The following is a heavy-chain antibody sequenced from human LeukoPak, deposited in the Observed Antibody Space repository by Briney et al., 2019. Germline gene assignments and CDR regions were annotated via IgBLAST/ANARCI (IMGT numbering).Heavy chain of an antibody. D-gene: IGHD2-15*01. V-gene: IGHV1-18*01. J-gene: IGHJ6*02. CDR2: ISAYNGNT. Sequence: ASVKVSCKASGYTFTSYGISWVRQAPGQGLEWMGWISAYNGNTNYAQKLQGRVTMTTDTSTSTAYMELRSLRSDDTAVYYCARDLAEIGKGIVVVVAAHFGRYYYGMDVWGQGTTVTVSS. CDR1: GYTFTSYG. CDR3: ARDLAEIGKGIVVVVAAHFGRYYYGMDV.